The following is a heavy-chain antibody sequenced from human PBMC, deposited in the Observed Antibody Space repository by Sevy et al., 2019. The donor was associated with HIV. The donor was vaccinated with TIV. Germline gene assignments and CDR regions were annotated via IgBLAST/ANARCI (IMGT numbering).Heavy chain of an antibody. Sequence: GGSLRLSCAASGFTFSSNAMNWVRQAPGKGLEWVSTISGSGGSTYYGDSVKGRFTISRDNSKNTVYLQMSSLRAEDTALYYCAKDRYDGNGYYPEGAFDFWGQGTKVTVSS. CDR2: ISGSGGST. CDR3: AKDRYDGNGYYPEGAFDF. J-gene: IGHJ3*01. V-gene: IGHV3-23*01. CDR1: GFTFSSNA. D-gene: IGHD3-22*01.